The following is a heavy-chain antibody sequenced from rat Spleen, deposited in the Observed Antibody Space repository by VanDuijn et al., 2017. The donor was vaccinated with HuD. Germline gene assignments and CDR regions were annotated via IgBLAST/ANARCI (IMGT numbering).Heavy chain of an antibody. V-gene: IGHV5-17*01. J-gene: IGHJ2*01. Sequence: EVQLVESGGGLVQPGRSLKLSCAASGFTFSDYAMAWVRQAPKKGLEWVATIIYDGSSTYYRDSVKGRFTISRDNAKSTLYLQMDSLRSEDTATYYCARHDYDGTYYFDYWGQGVMVTVSS. CDR1: GFTFSDYA. D-gene: IGHD1-12*02. CDR2: IIYDGSST. CDR3: ARHDYDGTYYFDY.